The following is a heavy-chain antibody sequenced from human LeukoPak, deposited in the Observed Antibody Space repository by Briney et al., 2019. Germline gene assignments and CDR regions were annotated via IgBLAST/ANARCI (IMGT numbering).Heavy chain of an antibody. CDR2: IWYDGSNQ. CDR3: ARAYYYDRSATPDY. CDR1: GFTFSSYG. D-gene: IGHD3-22*01. V-gene: IGHV3-33*01. Sequence: GRSLRLSCAASGFTFSSYGLHWVRQAPGKGLEWVALIWYDGSNQYYADFVKGRFTISKDNSKNMVYLQMNSLRVEDTAVYYCARAYYYDRSATPDYWGQGTLVTVSS. J-gene: IGHJ4*02.